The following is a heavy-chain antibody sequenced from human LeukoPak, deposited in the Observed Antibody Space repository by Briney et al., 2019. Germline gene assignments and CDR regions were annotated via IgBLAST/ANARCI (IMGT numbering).Heavy chain of an antibody. Sequence: SETLSLTCTVSGGSISSYYWSWIRQPPGKGLEWIGYIYYSGSTYYNPSLKSRVTISVDTSKNQFSLKLSSVTAADTAVYYCASDPIQLWPENWGQGTLVTVSS. J-gene: IGHJ4*02. CDR2: IYYSGST. CDR1: GGSISSYY. D-gene: IGHD5-18*01. V-gene: IGHV4-59*06. CDR3: ASDPIQLWPEN.